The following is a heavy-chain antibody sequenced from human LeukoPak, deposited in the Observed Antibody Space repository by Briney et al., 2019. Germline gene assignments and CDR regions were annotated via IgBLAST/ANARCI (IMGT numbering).Heavy chain of an antibody. Sequence: PSETLSLTCAVYGGSFSGYYWSWIRQPPGEGLEWIGEINHSGSTNYNPSLKSRVTISVDTSKNQFSLKLSSVTAADTAVYYCARGGLRYFDWLIDYYFDYWGQGTLVTVSS. CDR3: ARGGLRYFDWLIDYYFDY. V-gene: IGHV4-34*01. CDR2: INHSGST. D-gene: IGHD3-9*01. CDR1: GGSFSGYY. J-gene: IGHJ4*02.